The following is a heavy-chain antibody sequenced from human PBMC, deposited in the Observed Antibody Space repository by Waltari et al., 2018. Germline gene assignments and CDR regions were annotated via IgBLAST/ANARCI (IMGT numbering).Heavy chain of an antibody. CDR1: GGSFSGYY. J-gene: IGHJ2*01. CDR3: AREGGSSSSPGFDL. D-gene: IGHD6-6*01. Sequence: QVQLQQWGAGLLKPSATLSLTCAVYGGSFSGYYWNWIRQPPGNGTEWRGETNHSVITNYNPSLKSRFPRSLDTSKNQFSLKLRSVTAADTAVYYCAREGGSSSSPGFDLWGRGTLVTVSS. CDR2: TNHSVIT. V-gene: IGHV4-34*01.